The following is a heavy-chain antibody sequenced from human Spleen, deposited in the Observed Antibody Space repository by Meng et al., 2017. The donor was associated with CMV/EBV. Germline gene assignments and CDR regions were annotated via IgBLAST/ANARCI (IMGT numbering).Heavy chain of an antibody. D-gene: IGHD1-26*01. Sequence: GGSLRLSCTVSGGSISSYYWSWIRQPPGKGLEWVSSVSSVSSYIYYADSVRGRFTISRDNAKNSLYLQMNSLRAEDTAVYYCARDHMYSGSYAIDYWGQGTLVTVSS. V-gene: IGHV3-21*01. CDR3: ARDHMYSGSYAIDY. CDR2: VSSVSSYI. J-gene: IGHJ4*02. CDR1: GGSISSYY.